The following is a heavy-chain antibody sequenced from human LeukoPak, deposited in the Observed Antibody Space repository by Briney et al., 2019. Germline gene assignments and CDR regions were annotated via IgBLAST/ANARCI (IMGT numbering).Heavy chain of an antibody. CDR1: GFTFSNYW. Sequence: GGSLRLSCAASGFTFSNYWMSWVRQAPEKGLEWVANIKQDGSEKYYVDSVKGRFTISRDNAKNSLYLQMNSLGAEDTAVYYCARVYGDYLSYWGQGTLVTVSS. V-gene: IGHV3-7*03. CDR2: IKQDGSEK. CDR3: ARVYGDYLSY. D-gene: IGHD4-17*01. J-gene: IGHJ4*02.